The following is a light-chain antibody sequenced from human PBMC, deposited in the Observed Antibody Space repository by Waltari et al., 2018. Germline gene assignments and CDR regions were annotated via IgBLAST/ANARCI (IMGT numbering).Light chain of an antibody. V-gene: IGLV2-8*01. CDR2: DVS. Sequence: QSALTQPPSASGSPGQSVTISCTGTSSDVGGYNYVSWYQQHPDKAPQLMIYDVSKRPSGVPDRFSGSESGNTASLTVSGLQAEDEADYYCSSYAGSSYVFGTGTKVTVL. CDR3: SSYAGSSYV. CDR1: SSDVGGYNY. J-gene: IGLJ1*01.